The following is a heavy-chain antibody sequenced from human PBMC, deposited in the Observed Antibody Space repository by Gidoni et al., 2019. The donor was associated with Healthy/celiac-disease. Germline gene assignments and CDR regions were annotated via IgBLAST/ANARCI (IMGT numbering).Heavy chain of an antibody. V-gene: IGHV1-46*01. CDR3: ARDYFTISGDYYYGMDV. CDR1: GYTFTSYY. J-gene: IGHJ6*02. Sequence: QVQLVQSGAEVKKPGASVKVSCKASGYTFTSYYMHWVRQAPGQGLEWMGIINPSGGSTSYAQKFQGRVTMTRDTSTSTVYMELSSLRSEDTAVYYCARDYFTISGDYYYGMDVWGQGTTVTVSS. D-gene: IGHD3-9*01. CDR2: INPSGGST.